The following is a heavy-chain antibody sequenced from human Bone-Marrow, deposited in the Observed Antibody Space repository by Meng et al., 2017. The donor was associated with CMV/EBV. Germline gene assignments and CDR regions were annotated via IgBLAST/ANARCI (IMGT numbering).Heavy chain of an antibody. V-gene: IGHV3-73*01. CDR3: TRLTDYSTPSFFDY. Sequence: GESLKISCVASGFTFSGSAMHWVRQASGRGLEWVGHIRSKAKSYVTAYAASVKGRFTISRDDSKNTAYLQMNSLSTEDTAVYYCTRLTDYSTPSFFDYWARERWSPSPQ. CDR2: IRSKAKSYVT. D-gene: IGHD5-12*01. CDR1: GFTFSGSA. J-gene: IGHJ4*02.